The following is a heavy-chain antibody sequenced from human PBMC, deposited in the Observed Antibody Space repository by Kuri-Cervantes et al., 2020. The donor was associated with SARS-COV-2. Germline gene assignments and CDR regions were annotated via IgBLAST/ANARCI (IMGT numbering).Heavy chain of an antibody. CDR3: ARISSGSVLRFLEWSAEDAFDI. CDR2: INPNSGGT. Sequence: ASVKVSCKASGYTFTGYYMHRVRQAPGQGLEWMGWINPNSGGTNYAQKFQGRVTMTRDTSISTAYMELSRLRSDDTAVYYCARISSGSVLRFLEWSAEDAFDIWGQGTMVTVSS. CDR1: GYTFTGYY. D-gene: IGHD3-3*01. V-gene: IGHV1-2*02. J-gene: IGHJ3*02.